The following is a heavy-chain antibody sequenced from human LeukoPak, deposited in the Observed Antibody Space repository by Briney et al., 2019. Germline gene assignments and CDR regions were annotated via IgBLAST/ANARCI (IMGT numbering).Heavy chain of an antibody. J-gene: IGHJ5*02. CDR1: GFTLNEHA. Sequence: GGSLRLSCAVPGFTLNEHAVSWVRQAPGKGLEWVSAIIDVGDTYYADSVKGRFTISRDNSKNTLYLQMNSLRAEDTAVYYCAKGTTVTTEKPNWFDPWGQGTLVTVSS. CDR2: IIDVGDT. V-gene: IGHV3-23*01. D-gene: IGHD4-17*01. CDR3: AKGTTVTTEKPNWFDP.